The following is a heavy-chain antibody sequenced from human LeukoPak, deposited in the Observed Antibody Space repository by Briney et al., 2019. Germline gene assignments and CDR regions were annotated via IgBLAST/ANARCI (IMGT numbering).Heavy chain of an antibody. Sequence: GGSLRLSCAASGFTFSDHYMDWVRQAPGKGLEWVGRTRNKANSYTTEYAASVKGRFTISRDDSKNSLYLQMNSLKTEDTAVYYCARVRRDSSGYYYYFDYWGQGPLVTVSS. V-gene: IGHV3-72*01. J-gene: IGHJ4*02. CDR3: ARVRRDSSGYYYYFDY. CDR1: GFTFSDHY. D-gene: IGHD3-22*01. CDR2: TRNKANSYTT.